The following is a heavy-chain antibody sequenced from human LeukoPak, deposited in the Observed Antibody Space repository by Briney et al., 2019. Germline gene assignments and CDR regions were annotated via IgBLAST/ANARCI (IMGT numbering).Heavy chain of an antibody. CDR3: AKPVVPAAIYWYYFDY. J-gene: IGHJ4*02. Sequence: SGGSLRLSCAASGFTFSSYAMSWVRQAPGKGLEWVSAISGSGSSTYYADSVKGRFTISRDNSKNTLYLQMNSLRAEDTAVYYCAKPVVPAAIYWYYFDYWGQGTLVAVSS. CDR1: GFTFSSYA. V-gene: IGHV3-23*01. D-gene: IGHD2-2*02. CDR2: ISGSGSST.